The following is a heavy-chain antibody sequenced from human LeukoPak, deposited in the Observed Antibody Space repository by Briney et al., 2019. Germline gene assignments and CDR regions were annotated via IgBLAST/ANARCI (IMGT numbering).Heavy chain of an antibody. Sequence: GGSLRLSCAASGFIFSSYVMSWVRQAPGKGLEWVSAVSGSGGSTYSADSVKGRFTISGDNSKNMVYLQTSSLRAEDTAVYYCARAGSWSSRPYFDYWGQGILVSVSS. D-gene: IGHD1-26*01. CDR3: ARAGSWSSRPYFDY. V-gene: IGHV3-23*01. J-gene: IGHJ4*02. CDR2: VSGSGGST. CDR1: GFIFSSYV.